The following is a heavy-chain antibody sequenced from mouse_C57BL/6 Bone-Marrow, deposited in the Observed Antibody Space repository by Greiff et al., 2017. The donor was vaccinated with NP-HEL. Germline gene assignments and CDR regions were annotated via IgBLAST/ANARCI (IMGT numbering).Heavy chain of an antibody. Sequence: VQLQQPGAELVMPGASVKLSCKASGYTFTSYWMHWVKQRPGQGLEWIGEIDPSDSYTNYNQKFKGKSTLTVDKSSSTAYMQLSSLTSEDSAVYYCARRWLLLYAMDYWGQGTSVTVSS. CDR2: IDPSDSYT. V-gene: IGHV1-69*01. CDR1: GYTFTSYW. CDR3: ARRWLLLYAMDY. D-gene: IGHD2-3*01. J-gene: IGHJ4*01.